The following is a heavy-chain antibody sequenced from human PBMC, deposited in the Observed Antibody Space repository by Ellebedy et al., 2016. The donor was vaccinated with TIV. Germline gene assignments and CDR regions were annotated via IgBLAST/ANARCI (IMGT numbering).Heavy chain of an antibody. D-gene: IGHD5-12*01. CDR1: GFTFSSYP. Sequence: GESLKISCAGSGFTFSSYPMSWVRQAPGKGLEWVSAISGSGGSTDYAASVKGRFIISRDNSKNTVFLQMNSLRGEDTAMYYCAKRPGYSPGWYFDLWGQGALVTVSS. CDR3: AKRPGYSPGWYFDL. V-gene: IGHV3-23*01. J-gene: IGHJ4*02. CDR2: ISGSGGST.